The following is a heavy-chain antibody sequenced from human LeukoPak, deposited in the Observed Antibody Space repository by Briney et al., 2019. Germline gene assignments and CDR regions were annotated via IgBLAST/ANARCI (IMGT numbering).Heavy chain of an antibody. CDR3: ARDGAGGDGY. CDR1: GFSFSNYE. CDR2: ISSSSSHI. Sequence: GGSLRLSCAASGFSFSNYEMNWVRQAPGKGLEWVSYISSSSSHIYYADSVKGRFTISRDNAKNSLYLQMNSLRAEDTAVYYCARDGAGGDGYWGQGTLVTVSS. D-gene: IGHD2-21*02. V-gene: IGHV3-21*05. J-gene: IGHJ4*02.